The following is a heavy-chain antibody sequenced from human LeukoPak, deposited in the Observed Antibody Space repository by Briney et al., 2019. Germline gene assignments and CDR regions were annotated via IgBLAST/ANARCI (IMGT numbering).Heavy chain of an antibody. CDR3: ARGIVGARGFDI. CDR1: GGSNSSSNW. CDR2: IHHSGST. V-gene: IGHV4-4*02. D-gene: IGHD1-26*01. J-gene: IGHJ3*02. Sequence: SETLSLTCAVSGGSNSSSNWWSWVRQPPGKGLEWIGEIHHSGSTNYNPSLKSRATISVDKSKNQFSLKLSSVTAADTAVYFCARGIVGARGFDIWGQGTMVTVSS.